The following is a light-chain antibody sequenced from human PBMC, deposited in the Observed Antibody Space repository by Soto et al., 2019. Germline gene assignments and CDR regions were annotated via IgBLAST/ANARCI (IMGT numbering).Light chain of an antibody. CDR2: RAS. V-gene: IGKV3-15*01. Sequence: IVMTQSPATLSVSPGERATLSCRASQSINSNLAWYQQKPGQAPRLLMFRASIRATGFPARFSGSGSGTEFNITISSLQSEDSAIYYCQQYNNWPRATFGGVTKVDIK. J-gene: IGKJ4*01. CDR3: QQYNNWPRAT. CDR1: QSINSN.